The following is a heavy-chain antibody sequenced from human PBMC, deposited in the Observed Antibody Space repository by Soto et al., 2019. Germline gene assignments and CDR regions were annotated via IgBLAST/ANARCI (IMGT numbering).Heavy chain of an antibody. Sequence: QVQLVESGGGLVKPGGSLRLSCAASGFTFSDYYMSWIRQAPGKGLEWVSYISSRGSTIYYADSVKGRFTISRDNAKNELYLQMHSLKAEDPAVSYCARKLQLWSYFDYWGQGTLVTVSS. V-gene: IGHV3-11*01. D-gene: IGHD5-18*01. CDR3: ARKLQLWSYFDY. CDR2: ISSRGSTI. CDR1: GFTFSDYY. J-gene: IGHJ4*02.